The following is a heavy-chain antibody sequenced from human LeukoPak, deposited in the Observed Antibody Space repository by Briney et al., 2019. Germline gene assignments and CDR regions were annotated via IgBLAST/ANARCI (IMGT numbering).Heavy chain of an antibody. CDR3: ARNGHDDYGDYGLDY. CDR1: GGSISSSSYY. CDR2: IYYSGST. D-gene: IGHD4-17*01. J-gene: IGHJ4*02. V-gene: IGHV4-39*07. Sequence: PSETLSLTCTVSGGSISSSSYYWGWIRQPPGKGLEWIGSIYYSGSTYYNPSLKSRVTISVDTSKNQFSLKLSSVTAADTAVYYCARNGHDDYGDYGLDYGGQGTLVTVSS.